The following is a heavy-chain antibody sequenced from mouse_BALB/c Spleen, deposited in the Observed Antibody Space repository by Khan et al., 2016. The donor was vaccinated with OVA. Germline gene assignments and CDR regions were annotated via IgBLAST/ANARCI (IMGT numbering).Heavy chain of an antibody. V-gene: IGHV2-6-1*01. D-gene: IGHD2-4*01. CDR1: GFSLTNYG. J-gene: IGHJ4*01. Sequence: QVQLQQSGPDLAAPSQSLSITCTTSGFSLTNYGVHWVRQPPGKGLEWLAVIWSDGSTTYNSALKSRLTITKDNSQSQSFFKMISLQTDDTDIYFCARRPYYQYESIDYWGQGTSVTVSS. CDR3: ARRPYYQYESIDY. CDR2: IWSDGST.